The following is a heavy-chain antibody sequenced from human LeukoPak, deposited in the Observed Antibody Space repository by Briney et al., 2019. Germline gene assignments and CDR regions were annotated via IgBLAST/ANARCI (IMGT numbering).Heavy chain of an antibody. Sequence: SETLSLTCTVSGGSISSYYWSWIRQPPGKGLEWIGYIYYSGSTNYNPSLKSRVTISVDTSKNQFSLKLSSVTAADTAVCYCARGGYSYGGYYYYYYMDVWGKGTTVTVSS. CDR1: GGSISSYY. J-gene: IGHJ6*03. V-gene: IGHV4-59*12. CDR2: IYYSGST. CDR3: ARGGYSYGGYYYYYYMDV. D-gene: IGHD5-18*01.